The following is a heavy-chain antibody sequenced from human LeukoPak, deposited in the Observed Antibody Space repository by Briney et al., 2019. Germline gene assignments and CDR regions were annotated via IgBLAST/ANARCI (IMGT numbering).Heavy chain of an antibody. Sequence: GESLKISCKGSGYTFTSKWIGWVRQMPGKGLEWMGIIYPGDSDTRYSPSFQGQVTMSADKSITTAYLQWSSLKASDTAMYYCARLGYCSRGTCYAFDYWGQGTLATVSS. CDR1: GYTFTSKW. V-gene: IGHV5-51*01. D-gene: IGHD2-2*01. CDR2: IYPGDSDT. CDR3: ARLGYCSRGTCYAFDY. J-gene: IGHJ4*02.